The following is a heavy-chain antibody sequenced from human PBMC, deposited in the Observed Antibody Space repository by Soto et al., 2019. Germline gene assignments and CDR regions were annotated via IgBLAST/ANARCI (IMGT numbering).Heavy chain of an antibody. CDR1: GGSISSIGYY. J-gene: IGHJ4*02. CDR3: SSTSLTSGYYLFDY. Sequence: QVQLQESGPGLVKPSQTLSLTCTVSGGSISSIGYYWTWIRQHPGKGLEWIGYIHSSGSTYYNPSLKSRLTISVDASKNQFSLKLRSVTAADTAVYYCSSTSLTSGYYLFDYWGQGTLVTVSS. D-gene: IGHD3-22*01. V-gene: IGHV4-31*03. CDR2: IHSSGST.